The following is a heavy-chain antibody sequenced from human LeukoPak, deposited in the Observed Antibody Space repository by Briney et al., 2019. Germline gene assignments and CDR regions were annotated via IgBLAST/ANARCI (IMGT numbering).Heavy chain of an antibody. CDR2: ISYDGSNK. V-gene: IGHV3-30*18. J-gene: IGHJ4*02. D-gene: IGHD3-10*01. Sequence: GGSLRLSCAASGFTFSSYGMHWVRQAPGKGLEWVAVISYDGSNKYYADSVKGRFTISRDNSKNTLYLQMNSLRAEDTAVYYCAKGTTYGSGSYYPNHFDYWGQGTLVTVSS. CDR3: AKGTTYGSGSYYPNHFDY. CDR1: GFTFSSYG.